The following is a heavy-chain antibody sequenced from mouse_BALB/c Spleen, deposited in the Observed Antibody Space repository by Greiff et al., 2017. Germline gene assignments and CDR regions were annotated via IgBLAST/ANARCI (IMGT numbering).Heavy chain of an antibody. Sequence: VQLQQSGPELVKPGASVKISCKASGYSFTGYYMHWVKQSHVKSLEWIGRINPYNGATSYNQNFKDKASLTVDKSSSTAYMELHSLTSEDSAVYYCARMGTTATGYFDVWGAGTTVTVSS. D-gene: IGHD1-2*01. V-gene: IGHV1-31*01. CDR1: GYSFTGYY. CDR3: ARMGTTATGYFDV. CDR2: INPYNGAT. J-gene: IGHJ1*01.